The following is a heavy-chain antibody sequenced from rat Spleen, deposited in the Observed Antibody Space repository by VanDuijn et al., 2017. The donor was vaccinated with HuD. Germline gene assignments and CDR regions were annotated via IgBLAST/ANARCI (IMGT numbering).Heavy chain of an antibody. CDR3: TRNGNNYLFDY. J-gene: IGHJ2*01. D-gene: IGHD1-10*01. CDR2: MWYDGDT. Sequence: QVQLKESGPGLVQPSQTLSLTCTVSGFSLTSNAVNWVRQPPGKGLAWMGRMWYDGDTAYNSALKSRLSISRDTSKNQVFLKINSLQTEDTAIYYCTRNGNNYLFDYWGQGVMVTVSS. CDR1: GFSLTSNA. V-gene: IGHV2-63*01.